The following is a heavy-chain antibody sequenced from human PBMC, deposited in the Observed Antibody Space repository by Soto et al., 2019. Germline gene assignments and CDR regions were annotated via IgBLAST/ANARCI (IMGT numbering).Heavy chain of an antibody. D-gene: IGHD4-17*01. V-gene: IGHV3-48*02. Sequence: GGSLRLSCVASGFRFSDHSMNWVRQAPGKGLEWVSYITSSGDSIQYADSVEGRFTVSRDNAKNSLFLHMNSLRDDDTAVYYCARLPKGSTVTSWGQGTLVTVSS. CDR3: ARLPKGSTVTS. CDR1: GFRFSDHS. J-gene: IGHJ4*02. CDR2: ITSSGDSI.